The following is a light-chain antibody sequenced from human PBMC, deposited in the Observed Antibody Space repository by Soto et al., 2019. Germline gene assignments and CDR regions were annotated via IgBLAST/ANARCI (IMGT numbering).Light chain of an antibody. CDR1: SSDIKSSNF. Sequence: QSVLTQPASVSGSPGQSLTISCTGTSSDIKSSNFVSWYQQPPGKAPKLIIYEGSRRPSGVSGRFSGSKSGNAASLTISGLQAVDEADYYCCSFPGSSTLYVFGSGTKVTVL. J-gene: IGLJ1*01. V-gene: IGLV2-23*01. CDR2: EGS. CDR3: CSFPGSSTLYV.